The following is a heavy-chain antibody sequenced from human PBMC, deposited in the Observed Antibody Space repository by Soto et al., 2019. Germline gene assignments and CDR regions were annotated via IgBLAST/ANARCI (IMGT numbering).Heavy chain of an antibody. V-gene: IGHV5-51*01. J-gene: IGHJ6*02. CDR2: MYPGDSDT. Sequence: GESLKISCKGSGYSFTSSWIGWVRQMPGKGLEWMGIMYPGDSDTRYSPSFQGQVTISADKSINTAYLQWSSLKASDTAMYFCARQAIAVAGTSSYYYGMDVWGQGTTVTVSS. CDR1: GYSFTSSW. D-gene: IGHD6-19*01. CDR3: ARQAIAVAGTSSYYYGMDV.